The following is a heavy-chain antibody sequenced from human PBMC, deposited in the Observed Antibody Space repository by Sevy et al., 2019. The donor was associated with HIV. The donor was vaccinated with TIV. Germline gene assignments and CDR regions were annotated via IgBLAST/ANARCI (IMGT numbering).Heavy chain of an antibody. D-gene: IGHD1-26*01. Sequence: ASVKVSCKASGGTFSSYAISWVRQAPGQGLEWMGRIIPILGIANYAQKFQGRVTITADKSTSTAYMELSSLRSEDTAVYYCAGEGGWVETRAKWDVWGQGTTVTVSS. V-gene: IGHV1-69*04. CDR3: AGEGGWVETRAKWDV. J-gene: IGHJ6*02. CDR1: GGTFSSYA. CDR2: IIPILGIA.